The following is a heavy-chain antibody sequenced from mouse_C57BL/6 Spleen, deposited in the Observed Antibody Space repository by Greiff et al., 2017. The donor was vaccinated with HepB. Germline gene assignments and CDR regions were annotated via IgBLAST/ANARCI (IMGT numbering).Heavy chain of an antibody. Sequence: QVHVKQSGAELARPGASVKMSCKASGYTFTSYTMHWVKQRPGQGLEWIGYINPSSGYTKYNQKFKDKATLTADKSSSTAYMQLSSLTSEDSAVYYCARSRGGYAMDYWGQGTSVTVSS. CDR3: ARSRGGYAMDY. V-gene: IGHV1-4*01. J-gene: IGHJ4*01. CDR2: INPSSGYT. CDR1: GYTFTSYT.